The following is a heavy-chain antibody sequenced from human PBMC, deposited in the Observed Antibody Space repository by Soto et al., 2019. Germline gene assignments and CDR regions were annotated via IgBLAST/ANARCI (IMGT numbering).Heavy chain of an antibody. CDR1: GFNFSSYA. V-gene: IGHV3-23*01. CDR3: AKDPGNNWNWIYFDD. Sequence: GGSLRLSCAASGFNFSSYAMSWVRQAPGKGLEWVSAISGSGSSTYYAGSVKGRFTSSRDNSKNTLYLQMNSLRAEDTGVYYCAKDPGNNWNWIYFDDWGQGTLVTDSS. J-gene: IGHJ4*02. CDR2: ISGSGSST. D-gene: IGHD1-7*01.